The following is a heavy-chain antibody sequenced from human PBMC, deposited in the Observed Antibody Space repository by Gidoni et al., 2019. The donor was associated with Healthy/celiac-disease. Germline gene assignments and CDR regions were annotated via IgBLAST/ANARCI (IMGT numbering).Heavy chain of an antibody. CDR2: INHSGST. J-gene: IGHJ4*02. CDR3: ARGRGYGSGSLFDY. Sequence: QVQLQQWGAGLLKPSETLSLTCAVYGGSFSGYYWSWIRQPPGKGLEWIGEINHSGSTNYNPSLKSRVTISVDTSKNQFSLKLSSVTAADTAVYYCARGRGYGSGSLFDYWGQGTLVTVSS. CDR1: GGSFSGYY. D-gene: IGHD3-10*01. V-gene: IGHV4-34*01.